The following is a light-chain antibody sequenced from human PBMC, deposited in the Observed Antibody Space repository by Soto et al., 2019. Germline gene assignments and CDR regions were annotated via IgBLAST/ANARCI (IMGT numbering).Light chain of an antibody. J-gene: IGKJ1*01. CDR2: DAS. Sequence: DIQMTQSPSSLSASVGDRVTITCQASQDISNYLNWYQQKPGKAPKLLICDASNLETGVPSRFSGSGSGTDFTFTISSLQPEDIATYYCQQYDNLSWTFGQGTKVEIK. CDR1: QDISNY. CDR3: QQYDNLSWT. V-gene: IGKV1-33*01.